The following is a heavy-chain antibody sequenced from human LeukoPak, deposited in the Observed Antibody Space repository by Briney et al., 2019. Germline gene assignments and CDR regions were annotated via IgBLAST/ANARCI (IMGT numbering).Heavy chain of an antibody. Sequence: GGSLRLSCAASGFTFSTYFMSWVRRAPGAGLEWVSSISGSGGSTYYADSVKGRFTISRDSSKNTVYLEMNSLRAEDTAVYYCAKPYYYDNTGYVFDCWGQGTLVTVSS. D-gene: IGHD3-22*01. CDR2: ISGSGGST. CDR3: AKPYYYDNTGYVFDC. J-gene: IGHJ4*02. V-gene: IGHV3-23*01. CDR1: GFTFSTYF.